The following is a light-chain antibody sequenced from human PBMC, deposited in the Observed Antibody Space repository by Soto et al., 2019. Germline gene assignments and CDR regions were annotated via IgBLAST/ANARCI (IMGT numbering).Light chain of an antibody. J-gene: IGKJ4*01. CDR2: DAS. CDR1: QSVSSY. CDR3: QQRSKWRSELT. V-gene: IGKV3-11*01. Sequence: EIVLTQSPATLSLSPGERATLSCRASQSVSSYLAWYQQKPGQAPRLLIYDASNRATGIPARFSGSGSGTDFTLTISSLEPEDFAVYYCQQRSKWRSELTFGGGTKVEIK.